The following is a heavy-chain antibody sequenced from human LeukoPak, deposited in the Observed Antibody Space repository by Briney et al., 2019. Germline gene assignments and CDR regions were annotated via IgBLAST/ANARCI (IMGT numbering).Heavy chain of an antibody. Sequence: GGSLRLSRAASGFTFSSYGMSWVRQAPGKGLEWVANIKQDGSEKYYVDSVKGRFTISRDNAKNSLYLQMNSLRAEDTAVYYCARDRDDYLDYWGQGTLVTVSS. D-gene: IGHD3-16*01. V-gene: IGHV3-7*01. CDR2: IKQDGSEK. J-gene: IGHJ4*02. CDR1: GFTFSSYG. CDR3: ARDRDDYLDY.